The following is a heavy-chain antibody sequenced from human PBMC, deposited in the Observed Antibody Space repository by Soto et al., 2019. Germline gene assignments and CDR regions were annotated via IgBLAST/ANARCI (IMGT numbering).Heavy chain of an antibody. Sequence: EVQLVESGGGLVQPGRSLRLSCTASGFNFGDYAMSWFRQAPGKGLEWISFIRTKVYGGTATHAAYVRGRFTISRDDSNSVAYLQMNSLKTEDTAVDNCCCDFAGNMDVWGEGTTGTVSS. J-gene: IGHJ6*04. CDR3: CCDFAGNMDV. D-gene: IGHD2-21*01. CDR1: GFNFGDYA. V-gene: IGHV3-49*03. CDR2: IRTKVYGGTA.